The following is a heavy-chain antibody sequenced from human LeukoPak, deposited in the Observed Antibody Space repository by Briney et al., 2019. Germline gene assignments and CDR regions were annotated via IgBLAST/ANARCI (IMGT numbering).Heavy chain of an antibody. CDR1: GFIFSTYA. V-gene: IGHV3-23*01. CDR3: TKGLYSSSP. D-gene: IGHD6-6*01. CDR2: VSGPGATT. Sequence: PGGSLRLSCAASGFIFSTYAMSWVRQAPGKGLEWVSSVSGPGATTWYAESVKGRFTISRDNSKSTLFVQLNSLRPEDTAVYYCTKGLYSSSPWGQGTLVTVSS. J-gene: IGHJ4*02.